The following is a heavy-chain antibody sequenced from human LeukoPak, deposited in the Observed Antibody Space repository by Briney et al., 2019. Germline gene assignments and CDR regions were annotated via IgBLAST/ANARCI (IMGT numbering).Heavy chain of an antibody. Sequence: PGGSLRLSCAASGFTFSSYAMSWVRQAPGKGLEWVSVISGSGGSTYYADSVKGRFTISRDNSKNTLYLQMNSLRAEDTAVYYCAKHRSSGWYVFDYWGQGTLVTVSS. V-gene: IGHV3-23*01. J-gene: IGHJ4*02. CDR1: GFTFSSYA. CDR3: AKHRSSGWYVFDY. CDR2: ISGSGGST. D-gene: IGHD6-19*01.